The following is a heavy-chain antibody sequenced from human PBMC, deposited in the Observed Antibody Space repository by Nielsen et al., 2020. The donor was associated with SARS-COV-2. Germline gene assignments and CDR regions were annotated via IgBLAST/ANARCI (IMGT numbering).Heavy chain of an antibody. D-gene: IGHD4-23*01. CDR2: IIPIFGTA. V-gene: IGHV1-69*13. Sequence: SVKVSCKASGGTFSSYAISWVRQAPGQGLEWMGGIIPIFGTANYAQKFQGRVTITADESTSTAYMELSSLRSEDTAVYYCARDQSYGGNSLYYYYVIDVWGQGTTVTVSS. J-gene: IGHJ6*02. CDR3: ARDQSYGGNSLYYYYVIDV. CDR1: GGTFSSYA.